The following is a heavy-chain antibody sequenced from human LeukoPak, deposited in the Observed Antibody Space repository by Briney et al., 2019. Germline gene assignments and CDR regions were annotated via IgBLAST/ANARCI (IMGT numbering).Heavy chain of an antibody. CDR3: ARGLDWGYRFDY. V-gene: IGHV4-59*01. J-gene: IGHJ4*02. Sequence: SETLSLTCTVSGGSISSYYWSWIRQPPGKGLEWIGYIYYSGSTNYNPSLKTRVTISVDTSKYQFSLRLSSVTAADTAVYYCARGLDWGYRFDYWGQGTLVTVSS. D-gene: IGHD3/OR15-3a*01. CDR1: GGSISSYY. CDR2: IYYSGST.